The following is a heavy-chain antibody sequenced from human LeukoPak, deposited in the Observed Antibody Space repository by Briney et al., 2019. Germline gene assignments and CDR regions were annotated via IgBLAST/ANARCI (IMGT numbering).Heavy chain of an antibody. CDR1: GFTFSSYG. D-gene: IGHD2/OR15-2a*01. CDR2: ISYDGSNK. V-gene: IGHV3-30*03. CDR3: ARDEGNRGFYYYYYYMDV. Sequence: GRSLRLSCAASGFTFSSYGMHWVRQAPGKGLEWVAVISYDGSNKYYADSVKGRFTISRDNSKNTLYLQMNSLRAEDTAVYYCARDEGNRGFYYYYYYMDVWGKGTTVTVSS. J-gene: IGHJ6*03.